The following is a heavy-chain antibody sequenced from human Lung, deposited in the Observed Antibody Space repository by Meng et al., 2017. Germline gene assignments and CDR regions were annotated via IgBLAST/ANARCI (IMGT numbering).Heavy chain of an antibody. V-gene: IGHV4-39*01. D-gene: IGHD6-19*01. CDR2: IGHSGIT. CDR1: GGSISTSGYY. Sequence: QPQLQESGPGLVKPSEALSLTWSVPGGSISTSGYYWGWIRQPPGKGLEWIGSIGHSGITYYTPSLKSRVTVSIDTSKSQFSLKLTSVTAADTAVYYCVRSSGWVRTGFDPWGQGTLVTVSS. CDR3: VRSSGWVRTGFDP. J-gene: IGHJ5*02.